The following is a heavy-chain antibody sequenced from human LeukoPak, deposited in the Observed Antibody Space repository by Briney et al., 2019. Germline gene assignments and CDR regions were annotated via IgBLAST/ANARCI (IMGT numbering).Heavy chain of an antibody. J-gene: IGHJ3*02. Sequence: SETLSLTCTVSGGSISSYYWSWIRQPPGKGLEWIGYIYYSGSTNYNPSLKSRVTISVDTSKNQFSLKLSSVTAADTAVYYCARLSSGSRSDAFDIWGQGTMVTVSS. V-gene: IGHV4-59*01. CDR3: ARLSSGSRSDAFDI. CDR2: IYYSGST. CDR1: GGSISSYY. D-gene: IGHD3-22*01.